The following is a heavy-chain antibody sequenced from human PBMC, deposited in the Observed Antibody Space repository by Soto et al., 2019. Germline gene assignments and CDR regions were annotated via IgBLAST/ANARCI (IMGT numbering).Heavy chain of an antibody. D-gene: IGHD6-6*01. CDR1: GGSISSYY. CDR2: IYYSGST. CDR3: ARSMYSTSAQLYYGMDV. Sequence: SETLSLTCTVSGGSISSYYWSWIRQPPGKGLEWIGYIYYSGSTNYNPSLKSRVTISVDTSKNQFSLKLSSVTAADTAVYYCARSMYSTSAQLYYGMDVWGQGTTVTVSS. V-gene: IGHV4-59*01. J-gene: IGHJ6*02.